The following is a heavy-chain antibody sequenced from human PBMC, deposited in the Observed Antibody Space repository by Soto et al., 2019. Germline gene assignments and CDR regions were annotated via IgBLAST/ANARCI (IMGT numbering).Heavy chain of an antibody. D-gene: IGHD3-10*01. CDR3: ARGYVRFGEEDHWYFDL. Sequence: QVQLVQSGAEVKKPGASVKVSCKASGYTFTSYAMHWVRQAPGQRLEWMGWINAGNGNTKYSQKFQGRVTITRDTSASTAYMELSSLRSEDTAVYYCARGYVRFGEEDHWYFDLWGRGTLVTVSS. J-gene: IGHJ2*01. CDR2: INAGNGNT. V-gene: IGHV1-3*01. CDR1: GYTFTSYA.